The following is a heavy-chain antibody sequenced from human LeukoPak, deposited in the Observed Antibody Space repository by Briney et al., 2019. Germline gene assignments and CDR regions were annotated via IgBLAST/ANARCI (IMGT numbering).Heavy chain of an antibody. CDR2: VDPEDGET. D-gene: IGHD6-13*01. CDR3: ARDDGEDIAAAGSFDY. V-gene: IGHV1-69-2*01. Sequence: GATVKISCKASGYTFTDYYMHWVQQAPGKGLEWMGRVDPEDGETIYAEKFQGRVTITADTSTDTSYMELSRLRSDDTAVYYCARDDGEDIAAAGSFDYWGQGTLVTVSS. J-gene: IGHJ4*02. CDR1: GYTFTDYY.